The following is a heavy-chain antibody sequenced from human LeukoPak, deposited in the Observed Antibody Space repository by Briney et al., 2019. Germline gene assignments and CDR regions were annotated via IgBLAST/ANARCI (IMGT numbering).Heavy chain of an antibody. D-gene: IGHD4-11*01. CDR3: AGADFYSNYGFLFDY. V-gene: IGHV4-59*01. CDR2: IYYSGST. J-gene: IGHJ4*02. CDR1: GGSISSYY. Sequence: SETLSLTCTVSGGSISSYYWSWIRQPPGKGLEWIGYIYYSGSTNYNPSLKSRVTISVDTSKNQFSLKLSSVTAADTAVYYCAGADFYSNYGFLFDYWGQGTLVTVSS.